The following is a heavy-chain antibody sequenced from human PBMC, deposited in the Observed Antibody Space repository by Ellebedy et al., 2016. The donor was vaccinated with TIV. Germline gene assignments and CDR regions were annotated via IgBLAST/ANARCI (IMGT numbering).Heavy chain of an antibody. V-gene: IGHV1-18*01. CDR1: GYTFTNYG. Sequence: ASVKVSCXASGYTFTNYGINWVRQAPGQGLEWMGWISGNNVNTNYAQKLQGRVTMTTDTSTNTAYMDLRSLSSDDTALYYCARGGVTSGGLDYWGQGTLVTVSS. CDR2: ISGNNVNT. J-gene: IGHJ4*02. CDR3: ARGGVTSGGLDY. D-gene: IGHD2-21*02.